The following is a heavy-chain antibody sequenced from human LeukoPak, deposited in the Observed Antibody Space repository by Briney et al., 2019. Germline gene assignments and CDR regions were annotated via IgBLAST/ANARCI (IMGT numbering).Heavy chain of an antibody. CDR1: GFIFSNYG. J-gene: IGHJ4*02. CDR3: ARDMGRAWYGPPDY. V-gene: IGHV3-33*01. Sequence: GGSLRLSCAASGFIFSNYGMHWVRQAPGKRLEWVAVIWNDGSETFHADSVKGRFRIARDNSKDTLYLQMNSLRAEDTAVYFCARDMGRAWYGPPDYWGQGTLVTVSS. D-gene: IGHD6-13*01. CDR2: IWNDGSET.